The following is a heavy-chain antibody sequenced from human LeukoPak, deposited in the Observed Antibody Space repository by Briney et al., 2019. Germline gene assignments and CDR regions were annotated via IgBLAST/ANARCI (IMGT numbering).Heavy chain of an antibody. J-gene: IGHJ4*02. V-gene: IGHV3-73*01. CDR3: TGNYDFWSGYYNDEDY. CDR2: IRSKANSYAT. CDR1: GFTFSGSA. Sequence: GGSLRLSCAASGFTFSGSAMHWVCQASGKGLEWVGRIRSKANSYATAYAASVKGRFTISRDDSKNTAYLQMNSLKTEDTAVYYCTGNYDFWSGYYNDEDYWGQGTLVTVSS. D-gene: IGHD3-3*01.